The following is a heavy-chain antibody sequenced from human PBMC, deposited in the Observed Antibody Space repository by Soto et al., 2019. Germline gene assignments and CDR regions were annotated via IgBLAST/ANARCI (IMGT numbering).Heavy chain of an antibody. CDR3: AREDTMGPSHYYGMDV. J-gene: IGHJ6*02. Sequence: VKXXCKASXXAFTSYXXXXXXQATGQGLEWXGWMNPNSGNTGYAQKFQGRVTMTRNTSISTASMELSSLRSDDTAVYYCAREDTMGPSHYYGMDVWGQGATVTVSS. CDR2: MNPNSGNT. CDR1: XXAFTSYX. V-gene: IGHV1-8*01. D-gene: IGHD3-10*01.